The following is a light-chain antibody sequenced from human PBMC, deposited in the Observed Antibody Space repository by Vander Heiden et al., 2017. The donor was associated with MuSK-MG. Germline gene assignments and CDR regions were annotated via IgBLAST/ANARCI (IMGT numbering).Light chain of an antibody. J-gene: IGKJ1*01. CDR1: QSVLHSSTDKTY. CDR3: QQYHSNPGT. CDR2: WAA. Sequence: DIVVTQSPDSLAASLGERATINCKSSQSVLHSSTDKTYLAWFQQKQGQPPKLLIYWAATRESGVTDRFSGSGSGTDFTLTISSLQAEDAAVYYCQQYHSNPGTFGQGTRVEIK. V-gene: IGKV4-1*01.